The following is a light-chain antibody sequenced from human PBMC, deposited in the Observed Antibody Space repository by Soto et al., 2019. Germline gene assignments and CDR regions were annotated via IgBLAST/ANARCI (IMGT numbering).Light chain of an antibody. CDR2: DVS. V-gene: IGLV2-14*01. J-gene: IGLJ3*02. CDR1: SSDVGGYNY. Sequence: QSALTQPASVSGSPGQSITISCTGTSSDVGGYNYVSWYQQHPGKAPKLMIYDVSNRPSGVSNRFSGSKSGNTASLTISGLQAEDESDYYCSSYTSSSSWVFVGGTKVTVL. CDR3: SSYTSSSSWV.